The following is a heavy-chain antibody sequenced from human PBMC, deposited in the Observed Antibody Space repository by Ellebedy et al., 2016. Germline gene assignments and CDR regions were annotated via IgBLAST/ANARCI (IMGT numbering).Heavy chain of an antibody. CDR3: ARGKKGAPDY. CDR1: GFTFSSYW. J-gene: IGHJ4*02. V-gene: IGHV3-7*04. Sequence: GESLKISCAASGFTFSSYWMSWVRQAPGKGLEWVANIKQDGSEKYYVDSVKGRFTISRDNAKNSLYLQMNSLRAEDTAVNYCARGKKGAPDYWGQGTLVTVSS. CDR2: IKQDGSEK.